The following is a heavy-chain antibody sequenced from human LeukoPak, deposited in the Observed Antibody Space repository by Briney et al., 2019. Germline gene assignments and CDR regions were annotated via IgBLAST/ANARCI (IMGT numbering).Heavy chain of an antibody. Sequence: GGSLRLSCAGSGFIVGDTHMTWVRQAPGKGLEWVSLVYSGITTHYADSVKGRFSISRDHSNNILYLQMNTLRAEDTAVYYCARLQGYSLGYQYFYYMDVWGTGTTVTASS. D-gene: IGHD5-18*01. J-gene: IGHJ6*03. CDR1: GFIVGDTH. CDR2: VYSGITT. CDR3: ARLQGYSLGYQYFYYMDV. V-gene: IGHV3-53*01.